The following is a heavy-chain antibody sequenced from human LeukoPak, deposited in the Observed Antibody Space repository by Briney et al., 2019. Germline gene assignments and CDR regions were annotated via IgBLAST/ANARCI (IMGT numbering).Heavy chain of an antibody. CDR1: GFTLSGYF. V-gene: IGHV3-48*04. J-gene: IGHJ4*02. Sequence: PGGSLRLPCAASGFTLSGYFMNWLRQAPGKGLEWVSCIGNNGVAIYYADSVKGRFTISRDNAKNSLYLQMSSLRAEDTAVYFCARLRNVVNVHWGFFDTWGQGAMVTVSS. CDR2: IGNNGVAI. D-gene: IGHD4-23*01. CDR3: ARLRNVVNVHWGFFDT.